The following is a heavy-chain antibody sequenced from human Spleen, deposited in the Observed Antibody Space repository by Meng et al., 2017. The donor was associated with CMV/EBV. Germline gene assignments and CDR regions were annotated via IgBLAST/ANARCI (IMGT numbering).Heavy chain of an antibody. V-gene: IGHV5-51*01. CDR2: IYPGDSDT. Sequence: GESLKISCMGSGYRFSNYWIGWVRQMPGKGLEWMGIIYPGDSDTTYSPSFQGQVTISADKSISTAYLQWSSLKASDTAIYYCVTTSSIVVVPAATGFDYWGQGTLVTVSS. CDR3: VTTSSIVVVPAATGFDY. CDR1: GYRFSNYW. J-gene: IGHJ4*02. D-gene: IGHD2-2*01.